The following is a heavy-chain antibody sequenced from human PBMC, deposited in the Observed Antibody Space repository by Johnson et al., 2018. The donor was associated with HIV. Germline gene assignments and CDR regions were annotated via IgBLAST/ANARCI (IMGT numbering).Heavy chain of an antibody. V-gene: IGHV3-9*01. Sequence: VQLVESGGGLVQPGRSLRLSCAASGFTFDDYAMHWVRQAPGKGLEWVSGISWNGGSIGYADSVKGRFTISRDNAKNSLYLQMNSLRAEDTALYYCAKETVEGTGAFDIWGQGTMVTVSS. CDR1: GFTFDDYA. J-gene: IGHJ3*02. CDR3: AKETVEGTGAFDI. D-gene: IGHD5-24*01. CDR2: ISWNGGSI.